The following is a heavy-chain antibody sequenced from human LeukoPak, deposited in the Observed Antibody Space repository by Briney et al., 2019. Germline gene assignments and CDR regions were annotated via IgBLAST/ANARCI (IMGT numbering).Heavy chain of an antibody. CDR2: ISSSGSTI. Sequence: PGGSLRLSCAASGFTFSSYEMNWVRQAPGKGLEWVSYISSSGSTIYYADSAKGRFTISRDNAKNSLYLQMNSLRAEDTAVYYCASSGWYNDYWGQGTLVTVSS. CDR3: ASSGWYNDY. J-gene: IGHJ4*02. V-gene: IGHV3-48*03. CDR1: GFTFSSYE. D-gene: IGHD6-19*01.